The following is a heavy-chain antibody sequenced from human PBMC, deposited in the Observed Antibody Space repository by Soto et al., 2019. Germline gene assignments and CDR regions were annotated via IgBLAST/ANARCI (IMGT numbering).Heavy chain of an antibody. Sequence: QVQMQESGPGLVKPSETLSLTCTVSGDSVSNQYWSWIRRPPGRGLELIGYIYRSGSTKYNPSLMTRLTISVDTSQNLFSLKLSSVTAADTAGYYCARTLDYGHMDVWGKGTTVTVSS. CDR1: GDSVSNQY. D-gene: IGHD3-16*01. J-gene: IGHJ6*03. CDR2: IYRSGST. V-gene: IGHV4-4*09. CDR3: ARTLDYGHMDV.